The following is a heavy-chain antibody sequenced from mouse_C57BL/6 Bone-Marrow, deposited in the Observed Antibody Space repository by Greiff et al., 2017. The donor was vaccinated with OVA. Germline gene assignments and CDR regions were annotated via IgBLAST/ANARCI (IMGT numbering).Heavy chain of an antibody. J-gene: IGHJ2*01. D-gene: IGHD1-1*01. V-gene: IGHV1-55*01. CDR1: GYTFTSYW. CDR3: ARALITTVVAPFDY. Sequence: QVQLQQPGAELVKPGASVKMSCKASGYTFTSYWITWVKQRPGQGLEWIGDIYPGSGSINYNEKFKSKATLTVDTSSSTAYMQLSSLTSEDSAVYYCARALITTVVAPFDYWGQGTTLTVSS. CDR2: IYPGSGSI.